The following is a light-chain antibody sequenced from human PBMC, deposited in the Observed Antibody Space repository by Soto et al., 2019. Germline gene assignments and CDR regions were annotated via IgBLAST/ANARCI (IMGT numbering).Light chain of an antibody. J-gene: IGKJ4*01. Sequence: EIVMTQSPATLSVSPGERATLSCRASQSVTGRLAWYQQKRGQAPRLLIYGTSTRATGVPARFSGSGSGTEFTLTISNLQSEDFAVYYCQQYNDWPPLAFGGGTKVDIK. CDR2: GTS. CDR3: QQYNDWPPLA. V-gene: IGKV3-15*01. CDR1: QSVTGR.